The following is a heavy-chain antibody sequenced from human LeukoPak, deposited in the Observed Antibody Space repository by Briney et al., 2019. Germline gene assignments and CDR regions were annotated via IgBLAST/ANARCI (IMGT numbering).Heavy chain of an antibody. CDR2: ISSSGSTI. J-gene: IGHJ4*02. CDR1: GFTFSDYY. Sequence: GGSLRLSCAASGFTFSDYYMSWIRQAPGKGLEWVSYISSSGSTIYYADSVKGRFTISRDNSNNTLYLQMNNLRAEDTAIYYCAKNVAASPFRYFDPWGQGTLVTVSS. CDR3: AKNVAASPFRYFDP. D-gene: IGHD6-13*01. V-gene: IGHV3-11*01.